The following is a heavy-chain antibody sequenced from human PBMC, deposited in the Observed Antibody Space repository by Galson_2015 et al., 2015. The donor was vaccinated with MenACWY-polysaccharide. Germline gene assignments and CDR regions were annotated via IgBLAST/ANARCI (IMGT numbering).Heavy chain of an antibody. V-gene: IGHV3-21*06. CDR3: ARDSGRTGSLDD. CDR2: ISSTRRYI. Sequence: SLRLSCAASGFTFSNFSMNWVRQAPGKGLEWVSSISSTRRYIYYGDSVKGRFTISGDNDNNSLYLQMNSLRVEDTGVYYCARDSGRTGSLDDWGRGTLVTGSS. J-gene: IGHJ4*02. CDR1: GFTFSNFS. D-gene: IGHD1-26*01.